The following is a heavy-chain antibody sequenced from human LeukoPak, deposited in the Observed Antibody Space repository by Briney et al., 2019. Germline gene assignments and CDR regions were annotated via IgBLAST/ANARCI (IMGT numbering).Heavy chain of an antibody. D-gene: IGHD3-22*01. V-gene: IGHV1-69*04. Sequence: SVKVSCKASGGTFSSYAISWVRQAPGQWLEWMGRIIPILGIANYAQNFQGRVTITADKSTSTAYMELSSLRSEDTAVYYCARDSSAYDSSGYPEYYFDYWGQGTLVTVSS. CDR2: IIPILGIA. J-gene: IGHJ4*02. CDR1: GGTFSSYA. CDR3: ARDSSAYDSSGYPEYYFDY.